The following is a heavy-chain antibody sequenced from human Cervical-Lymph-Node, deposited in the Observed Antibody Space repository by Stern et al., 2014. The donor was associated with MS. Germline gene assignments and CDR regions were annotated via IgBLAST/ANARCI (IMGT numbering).Heavy chain of an antibody. V-gene: IGHV1-46*01. J-gene: IGHJ4*02. CDR1: GYTFSIFY. Sequence: QVQLVQSGTEVKKSGASVRVSCKASGYTFSIFYMHWVRQAPGQGLEWLGIINPATGGATDAQNFQARVTMANDTSTSTLYLEMSSLISEDTAVYYCARQNMVRGVTELDFWGQGTLVTVSS. CDR3: ARQNMVRGVTELDF. CDR2: INPATGGA. D-gene: IGHD3-10*01.